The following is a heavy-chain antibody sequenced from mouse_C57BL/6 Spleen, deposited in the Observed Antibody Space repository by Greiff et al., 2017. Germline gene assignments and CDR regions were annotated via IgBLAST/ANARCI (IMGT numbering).Heavy chain of an antibody. CDR2: INPNNGGT. D-gene: IGHD2-1*01. J-gene: IGHJ2*01. CDR1: GYTFTDYN. V-gene: IGHV1-22*01. CDR3: ARPCCYCNYAGVY. Sequence: EVQLQQSGPELVKPGASVKMSCKASGYTFTDYNMHWVKQSHGKSLEWIGYINPNNGGTSYNQKFKGKATLTVNKSSSTAYLQLSILTSEDSAVYYCARPCCYCNYAGVYWGQGTTLTVSS.